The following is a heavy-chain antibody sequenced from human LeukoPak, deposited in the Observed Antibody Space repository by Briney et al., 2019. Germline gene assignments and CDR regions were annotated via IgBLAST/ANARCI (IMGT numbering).Heavy chain of an antibody. D-gene: IGHD4-17*01. V-gene: IGHV4-34*01. J-gene: IGHJ4*02. CDR1: GGSFSGYY. Sequence: PSETLSLTCAVYGGSFSGYYWSWIRQPPGKGLEWIGEINHNGSTNYNPSLKSRVTISVDTTKNQFSLKLSSVTAADTAVYYCARGDDYGDYVPFFDYWGQGTLVTVSS. CDR3: ARGDDYGDYVPFFDY. CDR2: INHNGST.